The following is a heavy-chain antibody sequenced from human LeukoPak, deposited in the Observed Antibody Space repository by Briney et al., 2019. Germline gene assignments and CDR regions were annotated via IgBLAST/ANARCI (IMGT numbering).Heavy chain of an antibody. V-gene: IGHV4-4*02. CDR2: IYHSGST. CDR3: ARAVGGYYGSGSYYLGSRRPLESY. D-gene: IGHD3-10*01. Sequence: SETLSLTCAVSGGSISSSNWWSWVRQPPGKGLEWIGEIYHSGSTNYNPSLKSRVTISVDKSKNQFSLKLSSVTAADTSVYYCARAVGGYYGSGSYYLGSRRPLESYWGQGTLVTVSS. CDR1: GGSISSSNW. J-gene: IGHJ4*02.